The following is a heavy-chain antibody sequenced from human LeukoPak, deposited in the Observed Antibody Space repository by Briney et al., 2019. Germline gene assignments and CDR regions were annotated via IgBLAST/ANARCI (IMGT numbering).Heavy chain of an antibody. CDR2: IIPIFGTA. J-gene: IGHJ6*02. V-gene: IGHV1-69*13. CDR3: AFTLPYGSGSYYSNRGYYYGMDV. CDR1: GGTFSSYA. Sequence: SVKVSCKASGGTFSSYAISWVRQAPGQGLEWMGGIIPIFGTANYAQKFQGRVTITADESTSTAYMELSSLRSEDTAVYYCAFTLPYGSGSYYSNRGYYYGMDVWGQGTAVTVSS. D-gene: IGHD3-10*01.